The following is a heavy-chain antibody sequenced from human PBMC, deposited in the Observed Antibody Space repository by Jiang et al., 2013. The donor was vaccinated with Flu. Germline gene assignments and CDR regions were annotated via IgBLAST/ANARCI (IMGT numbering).Heavy chain of an antibody. CDR1: GYTFTSYG. CDR2: ISAYNGNT. V-gene: IGHV1-18*01. CDR3: ARDREGGYCSSTSCPYYYYGMDV. J-gene: IGHJ6*04. Sequence: SGAEVKKPGASVKVSCKASGYTFTSYGISWVRQAPGQGLEWMGWISAYNGNTNYAQKLQGRVTMTTDTSTSTAYMELRSLRSDDTAVYYCARDREGGYCSSTSCPYYYYGMDVWGKGTTVTVSS. D-gene: IGHD2-2*01.